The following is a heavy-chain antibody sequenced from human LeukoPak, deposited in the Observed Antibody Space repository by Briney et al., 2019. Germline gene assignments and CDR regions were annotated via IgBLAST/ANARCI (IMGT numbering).Heavy chain of an antibody. CDR2: IYTNGST. CDR3: ARDRRYDILTGYPLYYYYGMDV. Sequence: SETLSLTCTVSGGSISSYYWSWIRQPAGKGLEWIGRIYTNGSTNYNPSLKSRVTMSVDTSKNQFSLKLSSVTAADTAVYYCARDRRYDILTGYPLYYYYGMDVWGQGTTVTVSS. CDR1: GGSISSYY. J-gene: IGHJ6*02. D-gene: IGHD3-9*01. V-gene: IGHV4-4*07.